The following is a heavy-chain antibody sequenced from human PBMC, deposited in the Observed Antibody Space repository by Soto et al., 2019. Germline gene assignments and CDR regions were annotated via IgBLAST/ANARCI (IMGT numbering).Heavy chain of an antibody. J-gene: IGHJ4*02. CDR1: GGSISSSSYY. Sequence: LTCTVSGGSISSSSYYWGWIRQPPGKGLEWIGSIYYSGSTYYNPSLKSRVTISVDTSKNQFSLKLSSVTAADTAMYYCARHLDILTGYPEWYFDYWGQGTLVTVSS. D-gene: IGHD3-9*01. V-gene: IGHV4-39*01. CDR2: IYYSGST. CDR3: ARHLDILTGYPEWYFDY.